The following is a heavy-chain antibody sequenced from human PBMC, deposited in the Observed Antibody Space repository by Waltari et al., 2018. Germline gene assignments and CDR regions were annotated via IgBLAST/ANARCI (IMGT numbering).Heavy chain of an antibody. CDR1: WYTFTRHA. Sequence: QVQPVQSGAGVKKPRASVKVSCKASWYTFTRHALQLVRQAPRQRLEWMGWINAGNGNTKDSQKFQGRVTITRDTSASTAYMELSSLRSEDTAVYYCARGEFGSYYYDSGFDYWGQGTLVTVSS. D-gene: IGHD3-22*01. CDR3: ARGEFGSYYYDSGFDY. V-gene: IGHV1-3*01. J-gene: IGHJ4*02. CDR2: INAGNGNT.